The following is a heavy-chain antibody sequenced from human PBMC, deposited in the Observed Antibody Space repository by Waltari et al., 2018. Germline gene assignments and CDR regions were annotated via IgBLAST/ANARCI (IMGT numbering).Heavy chain of an antibody. CDR1: GCTLSNYW. CDR3: VRDQWFAFDI. J-gene: IGHJ3*02. CDR2: IMTDGREE. D-gene: IGHD3-22*01. Sequence: EVQLVESGGGLVQPGGSLRLSCAASGCTLSNYWMGWVRQAPGKGPEWVANIMTDGREEYYVDSVRGRFTISRDNAKNSLYLQMNSLRPEDTAVYYCVRDQWFAFDIWGQGTMVTVSS. V-gene: IGHV3-7*01.